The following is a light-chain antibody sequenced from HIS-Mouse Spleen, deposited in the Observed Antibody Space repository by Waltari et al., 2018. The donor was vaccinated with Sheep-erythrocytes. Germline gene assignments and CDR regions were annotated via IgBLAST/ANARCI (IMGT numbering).Light chain of an antibody. CDR3: CSYAGSYNHV. J-gene: IGLJ1*01. CDR1: SSDVGGYNY. Sequence: QSALTQPRSVSGSPGQSVTIPCTGTSSDVGGYNYVSWYQQHPGKAPKLMIDDVSKRPSGVPDRFSGSKSCNTASLTISGLQAEDEADYYCCSYAGSYNHVFATGTKVTVL. CDR2: DVS. V-gene: IGLV2-11*01.